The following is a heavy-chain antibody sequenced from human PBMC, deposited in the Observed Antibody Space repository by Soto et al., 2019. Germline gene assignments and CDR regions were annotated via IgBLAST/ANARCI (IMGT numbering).Heavy chain of an antibody. CDR2: LSPTTGGT. Sequence: ASVKVSCKTSGNTLTSFYIHWVRQAPGQGLEWVGRLSPTTGGTNYAQHFQGRVTVTWDMSTFTAYMELSSLIYEDTAVYYCARPPGYVTDWYYFDTWGQGTQVTVS. D-gene: IGHD3-9*01. J-gene: IGHJ4*02. CDR3: ARPPGYVTDWYYFDT. V-gene: IGHV1-2*02. CDR1: GNTLTSFY.